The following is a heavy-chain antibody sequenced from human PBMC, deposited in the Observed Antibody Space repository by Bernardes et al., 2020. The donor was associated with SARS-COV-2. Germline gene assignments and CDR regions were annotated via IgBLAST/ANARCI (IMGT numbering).Heavy chain of an antibody. CDR1: GGSFSGYY. J-gene: IGHJ4*02. CDR2: INHSGST. D-gene: IGHD3-10*01. Sequence: SETLSLTCAVYGGSFSGYYWSWIRQPPGKGLEWIGEINHSGSTNYNPSLKSRVTISVDTSKNQFSLKLSSVTAADTAVYYCAREKEGFGELLFWGQGTLVTVSS. CDR3: AREKEGFGELLF. V-gene: IGHV4-34*01.